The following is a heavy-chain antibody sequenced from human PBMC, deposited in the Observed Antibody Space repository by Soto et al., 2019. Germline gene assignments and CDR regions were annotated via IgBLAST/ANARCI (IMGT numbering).Heavy chain of an antibody. CDR3: ANRCNSSSETDS. V-gene: IGHV3-23*01. J-gene: IGHJ4*02. Sequence: EVHLLESGGGLVQPGGSLRLSCAASGFTFSSYAMSWVRQAPGKGLEWVSVISVSGGVTHYADSVKGRFTISRDNSKDTLYLQMNSLRAEDTAVYYCANRCNSSSETDSWGQGTVVTVSS. CDR1: GFTFSSYA. CDR2: ISVSGGVT. D-gene: IGHD6-6*01.